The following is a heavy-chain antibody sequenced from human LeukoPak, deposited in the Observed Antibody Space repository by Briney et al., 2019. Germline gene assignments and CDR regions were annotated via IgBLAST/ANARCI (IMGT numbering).Heavy chain of an antibody. CDR3: TRVHYYDSSGYFDY. D-gene: IGHD3-22*01. CDR2: IRSKAYGGTT. Sequence: GRSLRLSCTASGFTFGDYAMSWVRQAPGKGLEWVGFIRSKAYGGTTEYAASVKGRFTISRDDSKSIAYLQMNSLKTEDTAVYYCTRVHYYDSSGYFDYWGQGTLVTVSS. V-gene: IGHV3-49*04. J-gene: IGHJ4*02. CDR1: GFTFGDYA.